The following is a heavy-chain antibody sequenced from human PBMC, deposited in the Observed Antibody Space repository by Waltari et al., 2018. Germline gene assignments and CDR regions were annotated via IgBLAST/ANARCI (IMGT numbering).Heavy chain of an antibody. Sequence: QVQLQQWGAGQLQPSETLSLTCPVHGGSFSGYYWGWIRQPPGKGLEWIGEINHNGNRNYNPSLRSRVTMLIDTSRSQFSLKVNSVTAADTAVYYCVRLEDCSGPGGNCYSGDSFALDVWGQGTTVTVSS. CDR2: INHNGNR. V-gene: IGHV4-34*02. D-gene: IGHD2-15*01. CDR1: GGSFSGYY. CDR3: VRLEDCSGPGGNCYSGDSFALDV. J-gene: IGHJ6*02.